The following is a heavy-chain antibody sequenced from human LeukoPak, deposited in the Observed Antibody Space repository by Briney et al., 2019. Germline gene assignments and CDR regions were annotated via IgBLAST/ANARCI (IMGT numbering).Heavy chain of an antibody. J-gene: IGHJ4*02. CDR3: AREGGSPGNNYYGSGSYGTGFDY. Sequence: SETLSLTCTVSGGSISSGDYYWSWLRQPPGKGLEWIGYIYYSGSTYYNPSLKSRVTKSVDTSKNQFSLKLSSVTAADTAVYYCAREGGSPGNNYYGSGSYGTGFDYWGQGTLVTVSS. CDR1: GGSISSGDYY. V-gene: IGHV4-30-4*02. D-gene: IGHD3-10*01. CDR2: IYYSGST.